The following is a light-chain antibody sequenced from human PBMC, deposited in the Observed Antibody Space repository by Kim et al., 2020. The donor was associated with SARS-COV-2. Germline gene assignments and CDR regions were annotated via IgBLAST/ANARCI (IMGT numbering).Light chain of an antibody. CDR2: KVS. CDR3: MPGIHPIT. CDR1: QSLVYSDGNTY. V-gene: IGKV2-30*01. Sequence: QPASIACRSSQSLVYSDGNTYLNWFQQRPGQSPRRLIYKVSTRDSGVPAIFSGSGSGTDFTLKISRVEDEDVGVYYCMPGIHPITFGQGTRLEIK. J-gene: IGKJ5*01.